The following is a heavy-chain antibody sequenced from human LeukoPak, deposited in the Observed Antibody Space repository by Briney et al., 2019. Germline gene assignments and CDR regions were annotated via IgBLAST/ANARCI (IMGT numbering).Heavy chain of an antibody. CDR3: ARSPDVLRYFDWLLPFDY. CDR2: INAGNGNT. CDR1: GYTFTSYA. Sequence: GASVKVSCKASGYTFTSYAMHWVRQAPGQRLEWMGWINAGNGNTKYSQKFQGRVTITRDTSASTAYMELSSLRSEDTAVYYCARSPDVLRYFDWLLPFDYWGQGTLVTVSS. J-gene: IGHJ4*02. D-gene: IGHD3-9*01. V-gene: IGHV1-3*01.